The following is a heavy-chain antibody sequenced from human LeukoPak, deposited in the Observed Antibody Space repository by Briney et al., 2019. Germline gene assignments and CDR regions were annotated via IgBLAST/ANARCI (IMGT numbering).Heavy chain of an antibody. CDR3: AKGEIVVVVAATREFDY. V-gene: IGHV3-23*01. Sequence: GGSLRLSCAASGSTFSSYAMSRVRQAPGKGLEWVSAISGSGGSTYYADSVKGRFTISRDNSKNTLYLQMNSLRAEDTAVYYCAKGEIVVVVAATREFDYWGQGTLVTVSS. J-gene: IGHJ4*02. CDR2: ISGSGGST. CDR1: GSTFSSYA. D-gene: IGHD2-15*01.